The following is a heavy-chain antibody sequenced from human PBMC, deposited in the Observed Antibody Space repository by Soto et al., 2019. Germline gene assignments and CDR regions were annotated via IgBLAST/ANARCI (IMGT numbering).Heavy chain of an antibody. CDR2: IYPGDSDT. Sequence: GESRKISCKGSGYSFTSYWIGWVRQMPGKGLEWMGIIYPGDSDTRYSPSFQGQVTISADKSISTAYLQWSSLKASDTAMYYCARRSIAARRYYGMDVWGQGTTVTVSS. D-gene: IGHD6-6*01. V-gene: IGHV5-51*01. J-gene: IGHJ6*02. CDR1: GYSFTSYW. CDR3: ARRSIAARRYYGMDV.